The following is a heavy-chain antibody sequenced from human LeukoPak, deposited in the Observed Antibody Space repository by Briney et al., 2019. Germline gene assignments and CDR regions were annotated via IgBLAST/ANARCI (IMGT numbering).Heavy chain of an antibody. Sequence: ASVKVSCKASGYTFTTYNINWVRQAPGQGLEWMGWISAYSGNTNYAQKDQGRVTMTTDTATSTAYMELRSLTSDDTAVYYCARPFNWNDYFDYWGQGTLVTVSS. CDR1: GYTFTTYN. D-gene: IGHD1-1*01. CDR3: ARPFNWNDYFDY. CDR2: ISAYSGNT. J-gene: IGHJ4*02. V-gene: IGHV1-18*01.